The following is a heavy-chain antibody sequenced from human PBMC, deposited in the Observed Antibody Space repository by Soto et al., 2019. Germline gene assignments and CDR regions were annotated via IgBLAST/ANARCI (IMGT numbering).Heavy chain of an antibody. Sequence: LSLTFTVSGGSISSSNWWSWVRQPPGKGLEWIGEIYHSGSTNYNPSLKSRVTISVDKSKNQFSLKVNSVTAADAAVYYCARGWGIAAAGSDFWGQGTLVTVSS. CDR1: GGSISSSNW. CDR3: ARGWGIAAAGSDF. V-gene: IGHV4-4*02. D-gene: IGHD6-13*01. J-gene: IGHJ4*02. CDR2: IYHSGST.